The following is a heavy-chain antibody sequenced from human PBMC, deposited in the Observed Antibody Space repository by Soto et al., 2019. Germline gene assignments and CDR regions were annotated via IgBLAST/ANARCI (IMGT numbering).Heavy chain of an antibody. CDR3: ARRIVVVTATRYYFDY. CDR1: GFTFSSYA. J-gene: IGHJ4*02. CDR2: ISGSGGST. V-gene: IGHV3-23*01. Sequence: GGSLRLSCAASGFTFSSYAMSWVRQAPGKGLEWVSAISGSGGSTYYADSVKGRFTISRDNSKNTLYLQMNSLRAEDTAVYYCARRIVVVTATRYYFDYWGQGTLVIVSS. D-gene: IGHD2-21*02.